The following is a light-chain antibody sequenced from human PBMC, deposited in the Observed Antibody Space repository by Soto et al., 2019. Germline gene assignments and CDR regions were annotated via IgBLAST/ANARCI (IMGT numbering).Light chain of an antibody. Sequence: EIVLTQSPATLSLSPGERATLSCRASQSVGTYLAWYQHNPGQAPRLLIYDASNRATGIPARFGGRVSGTDFTLTISSPEPEDFAVYYCQQRYNWPNTFGQGTKLEIK. CDR3: QQRYNWPNT. CDR1: QSVGTY. J-gene: IGKJ2*01. V-gene: IGKV3-11*01. CDR2: DAS.